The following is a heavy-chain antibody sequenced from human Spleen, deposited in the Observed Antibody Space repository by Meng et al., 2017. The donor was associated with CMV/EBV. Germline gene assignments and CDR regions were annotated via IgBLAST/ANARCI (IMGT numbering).Heavy chain of an antibody. CDR2: IYYSGST. V-gene: IGHV4-39*07. J-gene: IGHJ5*02. CDR1: VGLISSRNYC. Sequence: SGPRSVEPSENTSPPSTVSVGLISSRNYCWGWIRQPPGKGLESIGSIYYSGSTYYNPSLKSRVTISVDTSKNQFSLKLSSVTAADTAVYYCARTLVLMVYETNWFDPWGQGTLVTVSS. CDR3: ARTLVLMVYETNWFDP. D-gene: IGHD2-8*01.